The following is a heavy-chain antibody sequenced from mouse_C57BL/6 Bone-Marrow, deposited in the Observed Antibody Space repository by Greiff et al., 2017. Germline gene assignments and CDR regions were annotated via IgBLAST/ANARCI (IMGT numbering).Heavy chain of an antibody. Sequence: VQLQQSGAELVRPGASVKLSCTASGFNIKDDYMHWVKQRPEQGLEWIGWIDPENGDTEYASKFQGKATITADTSSNTAYRQLSSLTSEDTAVYYCTPYYYGSSPYYFDYWGQGTTLTVSS. CDR3: TPYYYGSSPYYFDY. CDR2: IDPENGDT. D-gene: IGHD1-1*01. V-gene: IGHV14-4*01. CDR1: GFNIKDDY. J-gene: IGHJ2*01.